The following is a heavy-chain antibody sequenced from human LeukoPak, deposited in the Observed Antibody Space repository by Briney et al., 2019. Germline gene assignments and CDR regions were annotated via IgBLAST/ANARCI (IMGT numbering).Heavy chain of an antibody. CDR1: GFTFSSYG. D-gene: IGHD4-23*01. CDR3: ARYLRTPDVAFDI. Sequence: PARSVTLSCAASGFTFSSYGMHWVRKAPGKGLEWVAVISYDGSNKYYADSVKGRFTISRDNYKNTLYLQMNSLRVEDTAVYYCARYLRTPDVAFDIWGQGTMVTVSS. V-gene: IGHV3-30*03. J-gene: IGHJ3*02. CDR2: ISYDGSNK.